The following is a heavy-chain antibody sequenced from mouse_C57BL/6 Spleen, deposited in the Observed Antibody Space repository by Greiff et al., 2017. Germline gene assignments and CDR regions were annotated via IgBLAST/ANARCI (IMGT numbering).Heavy chain of an antibody. Sequence: VQLKESGPELVKPGDSVKISCKASGYSFTGYFMNWVMQSHGKSLEWIGRINPYNGDTFYNQKFKGKATLTVDKSSSTAHMELRSLTSEDSAVYYCAREGYLYYYAMDYWGQGTSVTVSS. J-gene: IGHJ4*01. CDR3: AREGYLYYYAMDY. V-gene: IGHV1-20*01. CDR2: INPYNGDT. D-gene: IGHD2-2*01. CDR1: GYSFTGYF.